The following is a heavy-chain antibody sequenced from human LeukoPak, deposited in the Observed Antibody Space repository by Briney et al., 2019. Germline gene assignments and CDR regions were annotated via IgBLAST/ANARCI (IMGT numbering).Heavy chain of an antibody. Sequence: ASVKVSCKASGGTFSSYAISWVRQAPGQGLEWMGGIIPIFGTANYAQKFQGRVTITADESTSTAYMELSSLRSEDTAVYYCAREITIFGVVPYYFDYWGQGTLVTVSS. CDR2: IIPIFGTA. CDR1: GGTFSSYA. J-gene: IGHJ4*02. CDR3: AREITIFGVVPYYFDY. V-gene: IGHV1-69*01. D-gene: IGHD3-3*01.